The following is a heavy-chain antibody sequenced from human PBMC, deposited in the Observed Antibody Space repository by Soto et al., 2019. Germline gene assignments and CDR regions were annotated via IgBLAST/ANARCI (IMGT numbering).Heavy chain of an antibody. Sequence: ASVKVSCKASGYTFTSYAMHWVRQAPGQRLEWMGWINAGNGNTKYSQKFQGRVTITRDTSASTAYMELSSLRSEDTAVYYCARVPEGSGWYRYWGQGTLVTVSS. CDR1: GYTFTSYA. CDR3: ARVPEGSGWYRY. D-gene: IGHD6-19*01. V-gene: IGHV1-3*01. CDR2: INAGNGNT. J-gene: IGHJ4*02.